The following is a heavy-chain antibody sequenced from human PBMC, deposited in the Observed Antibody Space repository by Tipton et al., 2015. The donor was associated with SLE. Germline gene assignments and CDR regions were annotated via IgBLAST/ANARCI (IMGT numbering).Heavy chain of an antibody. J-gene: IGHJ4*02. CDR3: ARERWLQSGDY. CDR2: ISYDGRTQ. V-gene: IGHV3-30*04. D-gene: IGHD5-24*01. CDR1: GFIFCTFA. Sequence: SLRLSCAASGFIFCTFAMHWVRQAPGKGLEWVAVISYDGRTQYYADSVKGRFTISRDNSKNTLFLHLNSLRPEDTAVYYCARERWLQSGDYWGQGTLVTVSS.